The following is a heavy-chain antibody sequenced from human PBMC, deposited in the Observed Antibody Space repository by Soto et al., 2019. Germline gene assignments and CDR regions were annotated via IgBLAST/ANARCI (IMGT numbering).Heavy chain of an antibody. CDR1: GFPFRSYA. D-gene: IGHD2-2*01. J-gene: IGHJ4*02. Sequence: PGGSLRLSCAASGFPFRSYAMSWVRQAPGKGLEWVSAISGSGGSTYYADSVKGRFTISRDNSKNTLYLQMNSLRAEDTAVYYCAKAGELYRLLLWDVYWGQGTLVTVSS. CDR2: ISGSGGST. CDR3: AKAGELYRLLLWDVY. V-gene: IGHV3-23*01.